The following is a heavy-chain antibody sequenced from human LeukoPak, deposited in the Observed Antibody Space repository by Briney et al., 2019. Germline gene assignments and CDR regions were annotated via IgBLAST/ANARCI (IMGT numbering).Heavy chain of an antibody. CDR1: GFTFSRYS. D-gene: IGHD3-10*02. Sequence: GGSLRLSCAASGFTFSRYSMNWVRQAPGKGLEWVSSISGTGSYKYYADSVKGRFTISRDNSKNTLYLQMNSLRAEDTAVYYCAELGITMIGGVWGKGTTVTISS. J-gene: IGHJ6*04. CDR2: ISGTGSYK. CDR3: AELGITMIGGV. V-gene: IGHV3-21*01.